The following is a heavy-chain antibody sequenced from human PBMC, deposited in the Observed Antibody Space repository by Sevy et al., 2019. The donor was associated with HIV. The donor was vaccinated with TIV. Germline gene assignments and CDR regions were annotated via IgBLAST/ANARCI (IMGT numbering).Heavy chain of an antibody. Sequence: ASVKVSCKVSGYTLTELSMHWVRQAPGKGLEWMGGLDPEHGETIYAQKFQGRVTMTEDTSTDTAYMELRSLRSEDTAVYYCATDRHGVWSGYYRNPYYYGMDVWVQGTTVTVSS. J-gene: IGHJ6*02. CDR3: ATDRHGVWSGYYRNPYYYGMDV. CDR2: LDPEHGET. V-gene: IGHV1-24*01. CDR1: GYTLTELS. D-gene: IGHD3-3*01.